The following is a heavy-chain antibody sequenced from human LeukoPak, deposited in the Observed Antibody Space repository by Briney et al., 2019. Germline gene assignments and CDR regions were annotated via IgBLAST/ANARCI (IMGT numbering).Heavy chain of an antibody. CDR1: GYTFTSYG. J-gene: IGHJ4*02. CDR3: ARDLLMSDFWSGYYTSRGDY. CDR2: ISAYNGNT. D-gene: IGHD3-3*01. Sequence: ASVKVSCKASGYTFTSYGISWVRQAPGQGLEWMGWISAYNGNTNYAQKLQGKVTMTTDTSTSTAYMELRSLRSDDTAVYYCARDLLMSDFWSGYYTSRGDYWGQGTLVTVSS. V-gene: IGHV1-18*01.